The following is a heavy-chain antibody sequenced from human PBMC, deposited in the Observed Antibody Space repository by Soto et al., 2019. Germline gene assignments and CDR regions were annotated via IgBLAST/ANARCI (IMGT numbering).Heavy chain of an antibody. Sequence: GGSLRLSCVASGFTFTNYAMIWVRQAPGKGLEWVSAISGSGGTTFYADSVKGRFTISRDNSKNTLYIEMNSLRAEDTAVYYCTTVAPPSSFDIWGQGTMVTVSS. CDR3: TTVAPPSSFDI. J-gene: IGHJ3*02. CDR1: GFTFTNYA. D-gene: IGHD5-12*01. CDR2: ISGSGGTT. V-gene: IGHV3-23*01.